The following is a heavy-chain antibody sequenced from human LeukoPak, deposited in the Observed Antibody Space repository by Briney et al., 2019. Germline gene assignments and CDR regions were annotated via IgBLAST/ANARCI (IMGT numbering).Heavy chain of an antibody. CDR1: GFTFSRYA. CDR2: ISGSGGST. Sequence: GGSLRLSCVVSGFTFSRYAMSWVRQAPGKGLEWVSVISGSGGSTNYADSVKGRFTISRDNSKNTLYLQMNSLRAEDTAVYYCAKCFFRSGSGYFDYWGQGTLVTVSS. D-gene: IGHD3-10*01. J-gene: IGHJ4*02. CDR3: AKCFFRSGSGYFDY. V-gene: IGHV3-23*01.